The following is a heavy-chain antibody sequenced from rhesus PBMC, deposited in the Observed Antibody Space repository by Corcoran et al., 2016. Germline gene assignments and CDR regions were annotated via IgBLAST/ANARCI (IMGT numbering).Heavy chain of an antibody. Sequence: QLQLQESGPGLVKPSETLSLTCAVSGGSISSNYWSWIRQPPGKGLEWIGRNSGSGGSTDYNPSLKSRVTISTDTAKNQFSLKLSSVTAADTAVYYCARDAIVVVFTALFDYWGQGVLVTVSS. D-gene: IGHD2-27*01. J-gene: IGHJ4*01. CDR3: ARDAIVVVFTALFDY. CDR2: NSGSGGST. CDR1: GGSISSNY. V-gene: IGHV4-173*01.